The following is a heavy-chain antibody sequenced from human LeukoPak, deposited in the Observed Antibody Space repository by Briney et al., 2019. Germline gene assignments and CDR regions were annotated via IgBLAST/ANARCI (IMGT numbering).Heavy chain of an antibody. D-gene: IGHD3-9*01. CDR3: SRLQFDWLSPGAFDI. Sequence: SETLSLTCTVSGGSVSGGSYYWSWIRQPPGKELEWIGYIYYSGSTNYNPSLKSRATISVDTSKNQFSLKLSSVTAADTAVYYCSRLQFDWLSPGAFDIWGQGTMVTVSS. CDR2: IYYSGST. J-gene: IGHJ3*02. V-gene: IGHV4-61*01. CDR1: GGSVSGGSYY.